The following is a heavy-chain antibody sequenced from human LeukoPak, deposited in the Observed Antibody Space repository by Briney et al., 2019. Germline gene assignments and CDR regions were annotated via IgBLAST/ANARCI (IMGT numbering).Heavy chain of an antibody. J-gene: IGHJ4*02. V-gene: IGHV3-11*05. CDR2: IGGSGSDT. CDR3: ARVARLLDY. CDR1: GFTFSDYY. Sequence: PGGSLRLSCAASGFTFSDYYMSWIRQAPGKGLEYLSYIGGSGSDTKYADSVKGRFTISRDNAKNSLYLQMNSLRAEDTAVYYCARVARLLDYRGQGTLVTVSS.